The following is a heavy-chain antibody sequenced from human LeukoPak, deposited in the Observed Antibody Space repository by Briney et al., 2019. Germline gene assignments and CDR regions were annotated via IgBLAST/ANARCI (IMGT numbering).Heavy chain of an antibody. CDR3: ATVSTLAFDY. D-gene: IGHD2/OR15-2a*01. V-gene: IGHV3-7*05. J-gene: IGHJ4*02. Sequence: GGSLRLSCAASGFTFSNAWMTWVRQAPGKGLEWVANIKEDGSDKSYVDSVKGRFTISRDNAKNSLYLQMNSLRAEDTAVYYCATVSTLAFDYWGRGTLVTVSS. CDR1: GFTFSNAW. CDR2: IKEDGSDK.